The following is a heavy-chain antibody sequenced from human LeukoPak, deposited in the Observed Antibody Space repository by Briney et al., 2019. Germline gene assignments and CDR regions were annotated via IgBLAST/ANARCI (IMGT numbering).Heavy chain of an antibody. D-gene: IGHD3-22*01. V-gene: IGHV3-66*01. CDR2: IYSGGST. CDR1: GFTVSSKY. CDR3: ARDWSASRSHYYPLVY. J-gene: IGHJ4*02. Sequence: GGSLRLSCAASGFTVSSKYMSWVRQAPGKGLEWVSVIYSGGSTYYADSVKGRFTISRDNSKNTLYLQMNSLRAEDTAVYYCARDWSASRSHYYPLVYWGQGTLVTVSS.